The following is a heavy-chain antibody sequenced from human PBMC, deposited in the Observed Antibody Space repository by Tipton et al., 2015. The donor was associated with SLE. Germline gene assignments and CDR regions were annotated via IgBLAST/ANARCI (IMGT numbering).Heavy chain of an antibody. J-gene: IGHJ3*02. CDR3: ARCGGGIVGATDAVDI. Sequence: QSGPEVKKHGSSVKVSCKASGYTFTGYYMHWARQAPGQGLEWMGRINPNSGGTNYAQKFQGRVTMTRDTSISTAYMELSRLRSDDAAVYYLARCGGGIVGATDAVDIWGLGTMVTVSS. CDR2: INPNSGGT. D-gene: IGHD1-26*01. V-gene: IGHV1-2*06. CDR1: GYTFTGYY.